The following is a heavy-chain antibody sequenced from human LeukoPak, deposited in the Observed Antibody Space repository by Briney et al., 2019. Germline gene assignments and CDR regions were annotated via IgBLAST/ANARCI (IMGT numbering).Heavy chain of an antibody. CDR2: INPNSGGT. CDR1: GYTFTGYY. Sequence: ASVKVSCKASGYTFTGYYMYWVRQAPGQGLEWMGRINPNSGGTNYAQKFQGRVTMTRYTSISTAYMELSRLRSDDRAVYYCARDGSGDYYYYYMDVWGKGTTVTVSS. V-gene: IGHV1-2*06. J-gene: IGHJ6*03. D-gene: IGHD2-2*03. CDR3: ARDGSGDYYYYYMDV.